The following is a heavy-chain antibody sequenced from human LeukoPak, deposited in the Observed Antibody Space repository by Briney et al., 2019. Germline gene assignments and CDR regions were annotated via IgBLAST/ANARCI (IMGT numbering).Heavy chain of an antibody. J-gene: IGHJ6*03. Sequence: SVKVSCKASGGTFSSYAISWVRQAPGQGLEWMGGIIPIFGTANSAQKFQGRLTITADESTSTAYMELSSLRSEDTAVYYCARDLGTRYCSGGSCYYYYMDVWGKGTTVTVSS. CDR1: GGTFSSYA. D-gene: IGHD2-15*01. V-gene: IGHV1-69*13. CDR2: IIPIFGTA. CDR3: ARDLGTRYCSGGSCYYYYMDV.